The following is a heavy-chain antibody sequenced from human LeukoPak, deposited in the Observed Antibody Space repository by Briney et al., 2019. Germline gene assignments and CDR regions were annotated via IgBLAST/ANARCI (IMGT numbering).Heavy chain of an antibody. Sequence: SETLSLTCAVYGGAFSDYYWSWIRQPPGKGLEWIGEINHSGSVNYNPSLRSRVTVSIDTSKNQFSLRLSSVTAADTAMYYCARHVEQRFHTYFYYYMDVWDKGTTVTVSS. CDR3: ARHVEQRFHTYFYYYMDV. J-gene: IGHJ6*03. V-gene: IGHV4-34*01. CDR2: INHSGSV. D-gene: IGHD1/OR15-1a*01. CDR1: GGAFSDYY.